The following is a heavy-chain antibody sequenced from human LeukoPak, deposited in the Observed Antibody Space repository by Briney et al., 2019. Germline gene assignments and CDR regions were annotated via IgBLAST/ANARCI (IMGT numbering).Heavy chain of an antibody. Sequence: SETLSLTCAVSGGSISSGGYSWSWIRQPPGKGLEWIGYIYHSGSTYYNPSLKSRVTISVDPSKNQFSLKLSSVTAADTAVYYCARESLHYSDGSGYPPASAFDIWGQGTMVTVSS. CDR2: IYHSGST. D-gene: IGHD3-22*01. V-gene: IGHV4-30-2*01. CDR3: ARESLHYSDGSGYPPASAFDI. CDR1: GGSISSGGYS. J-gene: IGHJ3*02.